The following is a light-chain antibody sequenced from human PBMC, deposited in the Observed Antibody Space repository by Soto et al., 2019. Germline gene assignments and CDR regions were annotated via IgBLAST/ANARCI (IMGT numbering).Light chain of an antibody. J-gene: IGKJ1*01. CDR1: QSVGGS. V-gene: IGKV3-15*01. CDR3: QQYRNWPRT. Sequence: EIVMTQSPATLSVSPGERATLSCRASQSVGGSLAWYQQKPGQAPGLLIYGASTRATGVPARFSGSGSGTESTLTISSLQSEDFAVYYCQQYRNWPRTFGQGPKVDIK. CDR2: GAS.